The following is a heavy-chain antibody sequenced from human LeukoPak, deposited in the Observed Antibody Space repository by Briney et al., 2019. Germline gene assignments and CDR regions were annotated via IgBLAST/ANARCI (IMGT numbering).Heavy chain of an antibody. Sequence: ASVKVSCKASGYTFTSYYMHWVRQAPGQGLEWMGIINPSGGSTSYAQKFQGRVTMTTDTSTSTAYMELRSLRSDDTAVYYCARDLIGSDGWFDPWGQGTLVTVSS. CDR1: GYTFTSYY. CDR2: INPSGGST. V-gene: IGHV1-46*01. D-gene: IGHD3-16*02. J-gene: IGHJ5*02. CDR3: ARDLIGSDGWFDP.